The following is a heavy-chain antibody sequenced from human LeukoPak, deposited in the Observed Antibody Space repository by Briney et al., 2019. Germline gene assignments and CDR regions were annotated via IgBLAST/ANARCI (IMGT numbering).Heavy chain of an antibody. J-gene: IGHJ4*02. D-gene: IGHD5-12*01. CDR3: ARGGYSSYDNPEFDY. CDR2: IIPIFGTA. Sequence: GASVKVSCKASGGTFSSYAISWVRQAPGQGLEWMGGIIPIFGTANYAQKFQGRVTITADKSTSTAYMELSSLRSEDTAVYYCARGGYSSYDNPEFDYWGQGTLVTVSS. CDR1: GGTFSSYA. V-gene: IGHV1-69*06.